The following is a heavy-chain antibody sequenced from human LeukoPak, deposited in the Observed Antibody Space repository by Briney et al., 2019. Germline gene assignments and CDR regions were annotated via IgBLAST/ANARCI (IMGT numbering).Heavy chain of an antibody. J-gene: IGHJ4*02. CDR3: ARALDEGARFGY. CDR1: GFTFSSYA. CDR2: ISYDGSNK. Sequence: GGSLRLSCAASGFTFSSYAMHWVRQAPGKGLEWVAVISYDGSNKYYADSVKGRFTISRDNSKNTLYLQMNSLRAEDTAVYYCARALDEGARFGYWGQGTLVTVSS. V-gene: IGHV3-30-3*01.